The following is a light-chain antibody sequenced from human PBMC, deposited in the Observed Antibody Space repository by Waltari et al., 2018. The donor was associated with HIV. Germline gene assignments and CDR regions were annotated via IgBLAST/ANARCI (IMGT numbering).Light chain of an antibody. CDR3: CSYANAGRT. CDR1: TNDVGNYNL. V-gene: IGLV2-23*02. Sequence: QSALTQPASVSGSPRPSITISCIGITNDVGNYNLFSWYQQHPGKAPKLIIYEITKRPSGVSNRFSGSKSGNTASLTISGLQADDEADYYCCSYANAGRTFGGGTKLTVL. J-gene: IGLJ2*01. CDR2: EIT.